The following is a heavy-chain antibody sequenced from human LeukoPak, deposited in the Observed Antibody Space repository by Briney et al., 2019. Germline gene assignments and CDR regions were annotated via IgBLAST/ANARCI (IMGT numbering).Heavy chain of an antibody. V-gene: IGHV4-38-2*02. CDR2: IYHSGST. J-gene: IGHJ4*02. CDR1: GYSISSGYY. CDR3: ARHDFGVALDY. D-gene: IGHD3-3*01. Sequence: SETLSLTCTVSGYSISSGYYWGWIRQPPGKGLEWIGSIYHSGSTYYNPSLKSRVTISVDTSKNQFSLKLSFVTAADTAVYYCARHDFGVALDYWGQGTPVTVSS.